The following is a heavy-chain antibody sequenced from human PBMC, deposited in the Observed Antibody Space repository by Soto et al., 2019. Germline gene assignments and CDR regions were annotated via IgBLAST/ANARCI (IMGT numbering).Heavy chain of an antibody. CDR1: GYTFTSYD. CDR2: MNPNSGNT. Sequence: ASVKVSCKASGYTFTSYDINWVRQATGQGLEWMGWMNPNSGNTGYAQKFQGRVTMTRNTSISTAYMELSSLRSEDTAVYYCARGPRSSTTYYYYYYMDVWGKGTTVTVSS. D-gene: IGHD1-26*01. V-gene: IGHV1-8*01. CDR3: ARGPRSSTTYYYYYYMDV. J-gene: IGHJ6*03.